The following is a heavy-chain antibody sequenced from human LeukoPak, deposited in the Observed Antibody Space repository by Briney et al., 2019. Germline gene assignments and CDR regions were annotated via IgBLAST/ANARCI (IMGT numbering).Heavy chain of an antibody. CDR2: ISAYNGNT. V-gene: IGHV1-18*01. Sequence: ASVKVSCKASGYTFTSYGISWVRQAPGQGLEWTGWISAYNGNTNYSPKLQGRVTMATDTSTSTAYMELRSLRSDDTAVYYCARSPSVDTPMVPVDYWGQGTLVTVSS. CDR3: ARSPSVDTPMVPVDY. J-gene: IGHJ4*02. D-gene: IGHD5-18*01. CDR1: GYTFTSYG.